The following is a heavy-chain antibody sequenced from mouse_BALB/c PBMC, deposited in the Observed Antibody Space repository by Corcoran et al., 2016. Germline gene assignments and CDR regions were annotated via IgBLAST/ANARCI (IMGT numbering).Heavy chain of an antibody. J-gene: IGHJ2*01. CDR3: ARGYGNYYFDY. Sequence: QIQLQQSGTELMKHGASVKISCKASGYTFTDYYINWVKQKTGQGIEWIGWIYPGSGNTKYNEKFKGKATLTVDTSSSTAYMQLSSLTSEDTAVYFCARGYGNYYFDYWGQGTTLTVSS. CDR1: GYTFTDYY. V-gene: IGHV1-84*02. CDR2: IYPGSGNT. D-gene: IGHD2-10*02.